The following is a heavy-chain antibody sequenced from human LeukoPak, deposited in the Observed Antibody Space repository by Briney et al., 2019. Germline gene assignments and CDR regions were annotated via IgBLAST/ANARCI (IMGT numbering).Heavy chain of an antibody. Sequence: SETLSLTCAVYGGSFSGYYWSWIRQPPGKGLEWIGEINHSGSTNYNPSLKSRVTISVDTSKNQFSLKLSSVTAADTAVYYCARGRPVGAVAGTKRAEYFQHRGQGTLVTVSS. D-gene: IGHD6-19*01. V-gene: IGHV4-34*01. J-gene: IGHJ1*01. CDR1: GGSFSGYY. CDR2: INHSGST. CDR3: ARGRPVGAVAGTKRAEYFQH.